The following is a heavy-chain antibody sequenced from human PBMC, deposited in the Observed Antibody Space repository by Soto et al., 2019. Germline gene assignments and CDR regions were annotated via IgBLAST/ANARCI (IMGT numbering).Heavy chain of an antibody. CDR2: ISYDGSNK. CDR3: ARDYYDRSGYDDWGHYGMDV. Sequence: QVQLVESGGGVVQPGRSLRLSCAASGFTFSSYAMHWVRQAPGKGLEWVAVISYDGSNKYYADSVKGRFTISRDNSKNTLYQQMNSLRAEDTAVYYCARDYYDRSGYDDWGHYGMDVWGQGTTVTVSS. J-gene: IGHJ6*02. V-gene: IGHV3-30-3*01. D-gene: IGHD3-22*01. CDR1: GFTFSSYA.